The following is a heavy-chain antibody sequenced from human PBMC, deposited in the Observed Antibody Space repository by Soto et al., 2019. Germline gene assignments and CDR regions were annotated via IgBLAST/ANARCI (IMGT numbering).Heavy chain of an antibody. D-gene: IGHD1-26*01. V-gene: IGHV1-2*02. CDR3: ARDFPRYSGRTKAPVYYYGMDV. CDR2: INPNSGGT. Sequence: ASVKVSCKASGYTFTGYYMHWVRQAPGQGLEWMGWINPNSGGTNYAQKFQGRVTMTRDTSISTAYMELSRLRSDDTAVYYCARDFPRYSGRTKAPVYYYGMDVWGQGTTVTVSS. CDR1: GYTFTGYY. J-gene: IGHJ6*02.